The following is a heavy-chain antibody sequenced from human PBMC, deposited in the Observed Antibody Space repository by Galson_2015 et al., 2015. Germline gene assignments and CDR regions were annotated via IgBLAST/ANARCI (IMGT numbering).Heavy chain of an antibody. D-gene: IGHD2-2*01. V-gene: IGHV1-69*13. CDR2: IIPIFGTA. J-gene: IGHJ6*02. CDR3: AVYCSSTSCLWNKYYYYGMDV. Sequence: SVKVSCKASGGTFSSYAISWVRQAPGQGLEWMGGIIPIFGTANYAQKFQGRVTITADESTSTAYMELSSLRSEDTAVYYCAVYCSSTSCLWNKYYYYGMDVWGQGTTVTVSS. CDR1: GGTFSSYA.